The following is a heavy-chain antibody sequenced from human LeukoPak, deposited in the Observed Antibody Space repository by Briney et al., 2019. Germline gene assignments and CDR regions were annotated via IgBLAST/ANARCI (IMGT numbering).Heavy chain of an antibody. CDR2: ISAYNGNT. J-gene: IGHJ4*02. CDR3: ARFQSPDYYDSSGYNV. Sequence: EASVKVSCKASGYNFKSYDINWVRQAAGQGLEWMGWISAYNGNTNYAQKLQGRVTMTTDTSTSTAYMELRSLRSDDTAVYYCARFQSPDYYDSSGYNVWGQGTLVTVSS. V-gene: IGHV1-18*01. CDR1: GYNFKSYD. D-gene: IGHD3-22*01.